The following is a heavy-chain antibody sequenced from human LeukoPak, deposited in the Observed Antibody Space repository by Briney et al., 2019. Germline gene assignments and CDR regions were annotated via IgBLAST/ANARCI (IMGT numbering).Heavy chain of an antibody. CDR3: AKHGEEVITPQT. CDR2: ISGSGANT. V-gene: IGHV3-23*01. D-gene: IGHD3-10*01. Sequence: GGSLRLSCAASGFTFSSYAMSWVRQAPGKGLEWLSAISGSGANTYYAESVKGRFTISRDNSKNTVYLQINTVRDEDTAVYYCAKHGEEVITPQTWGQGTLVTVSP. J-gene: IGHJ4*02. CDR1: GFTFSSYA.